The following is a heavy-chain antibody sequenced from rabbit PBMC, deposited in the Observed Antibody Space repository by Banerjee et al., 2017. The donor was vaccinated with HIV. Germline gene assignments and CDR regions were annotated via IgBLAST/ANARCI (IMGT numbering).Heavy chain of an antibody. CDR3: ARAYGGANYAIDL. CDR2: IYTSSGST. V-gene: IGHV1S45*01. Sequence: QEQLEESGGGLVKPEGSLTLTCTASGIDFSSYYYMCWVRQAPGKGLEWIACIYTSSGSTYYASWAKGRFTISKTSSTTVTLQMTSLTAADTATYFCARAYGGANYAIDLWGQGTLVTVS. D-gene: IGHD2-1*01. J-gene: IGHJ3*01. CDR1: GIDFSSYYY.